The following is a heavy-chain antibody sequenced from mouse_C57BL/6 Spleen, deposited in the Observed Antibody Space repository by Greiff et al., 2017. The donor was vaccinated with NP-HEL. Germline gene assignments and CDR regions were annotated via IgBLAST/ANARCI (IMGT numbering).Heavy chain of an antibody. CDR2: INHEGSST. V-gene: IGHV5-16*01. Sequence: EVMLVESEGGLVQPGSSMKLSCTASGFTFSDYYMAWVRQVPEKGLEWVANINHEGSSTNYLDSLKSRFILSRDKAKNILYLQMSSLKSEDTATYYCARDGGSAMDDWGQGTSVTVSS. CDR3: ARDGGSAMDD. J-gene: IGHJ4*01. CDR1: GFTFSDYY.